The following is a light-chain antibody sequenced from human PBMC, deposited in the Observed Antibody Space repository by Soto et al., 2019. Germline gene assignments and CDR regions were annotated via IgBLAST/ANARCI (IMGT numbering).Light chain of an antibody. V-gene: IGLV1-44*01. J-gene: IGLJ3*02. CDR2: RDN. CDR1: SSNIGSNT. Sequence: QSVLTQPPSASGTPGQRVTITCSGGSSNIGSNTVNWYQQLPGAAPKVLIQRDNQRPSGVPDRVSGSKSGTSASLAISGLQSEDAADYHCAAWDDSLNGWVFGGGTQLTVL. CDR3: AAWDDSLNGWV.